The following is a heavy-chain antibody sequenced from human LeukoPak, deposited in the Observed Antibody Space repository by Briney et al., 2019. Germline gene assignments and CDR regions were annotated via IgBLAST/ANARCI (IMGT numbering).Heavy chain of an antibody. CDR2: IIPIFGTA. Sequence: SVKVSCKASGGTFSSYAISWVRQAPGQGLEWMGRIIPIFGTANYAQKFQGRVTITTDEYTSTAYMELSSLRSEDTPVYYCARDTSSSFYWFDPWGQGTLVTVSS. J-gene: IGHJ5*02. CDR1: GGTFSSYA. V-gene: IGHV1-69*05. CDR3: ARDTSSSFYWFDP. D-gene: IGHD6-6*01.